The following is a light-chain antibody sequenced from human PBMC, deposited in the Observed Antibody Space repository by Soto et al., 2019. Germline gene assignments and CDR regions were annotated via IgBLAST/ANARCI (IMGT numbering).Light chain of an antibody. Sequence: DIQMTQSPSFLSASVGDRVTITCRASQGISSYLAWYQQKPGKAPNLLIYDASTLESGVPSRFSGSGSGTEFTLTISSLQPEDFATYYCQQFHSFSRTFGQGTKV. J-gene: IGKJ1*01. CDR1: QGISSY. CDR2: DAS. V-gene: IGKV1-9*01. CDR3: QQFHSFSRT.